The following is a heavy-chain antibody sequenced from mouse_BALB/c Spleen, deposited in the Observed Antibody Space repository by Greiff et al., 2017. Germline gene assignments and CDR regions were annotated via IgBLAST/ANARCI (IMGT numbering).Heavy chain of an antibody. D-gene: IGHD2-10*02. CDR1: GYTFTSYW. CDR2: IFPGTGTT. J-gene: IGHJ4*01. V-gene: IGHV1S132*01. CDR3: ARKYGNYYAMDY. Sequence: VQLQESGAELVKPGASVKLSCKTSGYTFTSYWIQWVKQRPGQGLGWIGEIFPGTGTTYYNEKFKGKATLTIDTSSSTAYMQLSSLTSEDSAVYFCARKYGNYYAMDYWGQGTSVTVSS.